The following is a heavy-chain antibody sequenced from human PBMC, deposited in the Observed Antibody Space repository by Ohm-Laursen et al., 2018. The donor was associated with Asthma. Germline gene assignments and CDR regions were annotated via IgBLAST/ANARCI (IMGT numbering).Heavy chain of an antibody. CDR1: GFTFSSYG. D-gene: IGHD4-17*01. V-gene: IGHV3-30*18. J-gene: IGHJ4*02. Sequence: SLRLSCSASGFTFSSYGMHWVRQAPGKGLEWVAVISYDGSNKYYADSVKGRFTISRDNSKNTLYLQMNSLRAEDTAVYYCAKVLVTTDDYWGQGTLVTVSS. CDR3: AKVLVTTDDY. CDR2: ISYDGSNK.